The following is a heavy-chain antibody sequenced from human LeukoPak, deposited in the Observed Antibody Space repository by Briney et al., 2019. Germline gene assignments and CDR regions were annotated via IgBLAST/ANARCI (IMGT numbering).Heavy chain of an antibody. D-gene: IGHD5-24*01. CDR2: ISWNGGST. CDR3: AKDHVEMADELFDY. V-gene: IGHV3-43*01. CDR1: GFTFDDYT. J-gene: IGHJ4*02. Sequence: GGSLRLSCAASGFTFDDYTMHWIRQAPGKGLEWVSLISWNGGSTYYADSVKGRFTISRDNSKNTLYLQMNSLRAEDTAVYYCAKDHVEMADELFDYWGQGTLVTVSS.